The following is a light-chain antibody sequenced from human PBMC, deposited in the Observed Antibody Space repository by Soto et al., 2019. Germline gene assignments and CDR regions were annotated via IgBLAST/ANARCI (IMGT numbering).Light chain of an antibody. J-gene: IGKJ2*01. V-gene: IGKV3-20*01. CDR2: GAS. CDR1: QSVSSND. Sequence: EIVLTQSPGTLSLSPGERATLSCWASQSVSSNDLAWYQQKPGQAPRLLIYGASRRVTGVPDRFSGSVSGTDFTLTVSRLEPEDFAVYYCQQYGNSPPTVGQGTNLGIK. CDR3: QQYGNSPPT.